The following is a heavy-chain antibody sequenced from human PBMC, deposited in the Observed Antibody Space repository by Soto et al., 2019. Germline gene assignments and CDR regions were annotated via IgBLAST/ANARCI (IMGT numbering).Heavy chain of an antibody. CDR2: ISAAGDP. J-gene: IGHJ6*02. CDR1: GFTFRNYD. V-gene: IGHV3-13*05. D-gene: IGHD1-7*01. Sequence: EVQLVESGGGLVQPGGSLRLSCGASGFTFRNYDMHWVRQGTGKGLEWVSGISAAGDPDYADSVEGRFTISRENAQKSFLLQMNSLGVGGAAVYYCAGTDRDFYGLDVWGQGTTVIVSS. CDR3: AGTDRDFYGLDV.